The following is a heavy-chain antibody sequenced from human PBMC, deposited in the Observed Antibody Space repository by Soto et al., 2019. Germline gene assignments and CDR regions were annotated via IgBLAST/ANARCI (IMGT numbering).Heavy chain of an antibody. CDR2: NSITSASI. CDR1: RFIFSSYA. CDR3: VGVSTYFEY. V-gene: IGHV3-48*02. Sequence: EIHLAESGGGLVQPGGSLRLTCVASRFIFSSYAMNWVRQAPGKGLEWISFNSITSASIYYADSVKGRFTISRDNAGNSLYLQTNSLRDEDTAVYYCVGVSTYFEYWGQGTLVTVSS. J-gene: IGHJ4*02.